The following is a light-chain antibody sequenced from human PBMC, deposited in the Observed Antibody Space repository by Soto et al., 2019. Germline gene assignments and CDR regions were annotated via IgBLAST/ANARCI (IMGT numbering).Light chain of an antibody. J-gene: IGKJ4*01. CDR2: AAS. Sequence: DIQMTQSPSSLSASLGDRVTITCRASQDIGVYLAWFQQKPGKVPKLLIYAASTLQSGVPSRFSGSGSGTDFTLTISSLQPEDFATYYCQQYNSAPLTFGGGTKVDIK. CDR3: QQYNSAPLT. V-gene: IGKV1-27*01. CDR1: QDIGVY.